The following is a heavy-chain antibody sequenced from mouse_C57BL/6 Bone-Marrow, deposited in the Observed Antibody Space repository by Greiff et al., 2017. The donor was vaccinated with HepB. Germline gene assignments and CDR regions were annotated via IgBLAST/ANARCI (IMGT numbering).Heavy chain of an antibody. CDR3: ARHPAQTY. D-gene: IGHD3-2*02. Sequence: EVMLVESGGDLVKPGGSLKLSCAASGFTFSSYGMSWVRQTPDKRLEWVATISSGGSYTYYPDSVKGRFTISRDNAKNTLYLQMSSLKSEDTAMYYCARHPAQTYWGQATTLTVSS. V-gene: IGHV5-6*01. CDR2: ISSGGSYT. J-gene: IGHJ2*01. CDR1: GFTFSSYG.